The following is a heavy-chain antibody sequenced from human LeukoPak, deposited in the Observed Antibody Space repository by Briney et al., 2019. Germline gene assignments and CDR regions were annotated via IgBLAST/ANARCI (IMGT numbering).Heavy chain of an antibody. Sequence: GGSLRLSCAASGFTFSSYAMSWVRQAPGKGLEWVANIKQDGSEKYYVDSVKGRFTISRDNAKNSLYLQMNSLRAEDTAVYYCARKSFGELDYWGQGTLVTVSS. V-gene: IGHV3-7*01. CDR3: ARKSFGELDY. CDR1: GFTFSSYA. D-gene: IGHD3-10*01. J-gene: IGHJ4*02. CDR2: IKQDGSEK.